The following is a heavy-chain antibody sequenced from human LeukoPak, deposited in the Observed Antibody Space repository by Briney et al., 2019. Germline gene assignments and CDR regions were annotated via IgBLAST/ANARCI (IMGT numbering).Heavy chain of an antibody. Sequence: GGSLRLSCAASGFTFSSYGMHWVRQAPGKGLEWVAFIRYDGSNKYYADSVKGRFTISRDNSKNTLYLQMNSLRAEDTAVYYCATSPYIVAVVATTRAKFDIWGQGTMVTVSS. J-gene: IGHJ3*02. D-gene: IGHD2-15*01. V-gene: IGHV3-30*02. CDR3: ATSPYIVAVVATTRAKFDI. CDR2: IRYDGSNK. CDR1: GFTFSSYG.